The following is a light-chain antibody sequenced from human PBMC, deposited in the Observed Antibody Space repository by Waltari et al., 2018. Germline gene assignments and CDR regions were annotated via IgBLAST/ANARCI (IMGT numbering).Light chain of an antibody. CDR1: SSDVGSYNR. V-gene: IGLV2-18*02. CDR2: EVS. Sequence: QSALTQPPSVSGSPGQSVTISCTGTSSDVGSYNRVSWYQQPPDTAPKLIIYEVSDRPSGVPDRFSGSKSANTAFLNISGLQAEDEADYFCSSYTSSSTWVFGTGTKVTVL. CDR3: SSYTSSSTWV. J-gene: IGLJ1*01.